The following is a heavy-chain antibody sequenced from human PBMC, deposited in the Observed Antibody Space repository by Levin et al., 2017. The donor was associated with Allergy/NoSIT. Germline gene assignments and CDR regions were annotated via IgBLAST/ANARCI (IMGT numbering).Heavy chain of an antibody. Sequence: ASVKVSCKASGYTFTIYSISWVRQAPGQGLEWMGWISTFNGNTNYAQRLQGRVTMTTDTSTSTAYMELRSLRSDDTAVYYCARGKGIAAPGTCDYWGQGTLVTVSS. D-gene: IGHD6-13*01. V-gene: IGHV1-18*01. CDR3: ARGKGIAAPGTCDY. J-gene: IGHJ4*02. CDR2: ISTFNGNT. CDR1: GYTFTIYS.